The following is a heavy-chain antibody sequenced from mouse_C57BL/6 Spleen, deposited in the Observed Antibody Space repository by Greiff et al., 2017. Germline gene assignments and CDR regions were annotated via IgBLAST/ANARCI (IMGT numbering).Heavy chain of an antibody. CDR2: IDPSDSET. Sequence: QVQLQQPGAELVRPGSSVKLSCKASGYTFTSYWMHWVKQRPIQGLEWIGNIDPSDSETHYNQKFKDKATLTVDKSSSTAYMQRSSLTCEDSAVYEGARGRWLRSAREEWGQGTSVTVS. D-gene: IGHD2-3*01. CDR3: ARGRWLRSAREE. CDR1: GYTFTSYW. V-gene: IGHV1-52*01. J-gene: IGHJ4*01.